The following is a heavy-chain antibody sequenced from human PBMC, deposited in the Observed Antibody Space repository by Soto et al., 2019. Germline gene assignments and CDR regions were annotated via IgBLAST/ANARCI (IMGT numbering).Heavy chain of an antibody. CDR2: INAGNGNT. J-gene: IGHJ4*02. CDR3: ARDAPKYCSGGSCYPGY. Sequence: QVPLVQSGAEVKKPGASVKVSCKASGYTFTSYAMHWVRQAPGQRLEWMGWINAGNGNTKYSQKFQGRVTITRDTSASTAYMELSSLRSEDTAVYYCARDAPKYCSGGSCYPGYWGQGTLVTVSS. CDR1: GYTFTSYA. D-gene: IGHD2-15*01. V-gene: IGHV1-3*01.